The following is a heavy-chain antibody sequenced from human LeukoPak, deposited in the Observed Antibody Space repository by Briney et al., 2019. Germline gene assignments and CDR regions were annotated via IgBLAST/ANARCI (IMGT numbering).Heavy chain of an antibody. Sequence: PSETLSLTCTVSGDSISSYYWSWIRQPAGKGLEWIGRVYTSGNTFYNPSLKSRVTQSVDTSKNQFSLRLNSVTAADTAVYFCARGFYCSGGSCYFDYWGQGTLVTVSS. CDR1: GDSISSYY. CDR2: VYTSGNT. CDR3: ARGFYCSGGSCYFDY. J-gene: IGHJ4*02. D-gene: IGHD2-15*01. V-gene: IGHV4-4*07.